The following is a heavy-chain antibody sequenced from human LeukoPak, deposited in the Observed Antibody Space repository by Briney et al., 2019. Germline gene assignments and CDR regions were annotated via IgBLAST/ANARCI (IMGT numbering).Heavy chain of an antibody. J-gene: IGHJ4*02. CDR2: INHSGST. V-gene: IGHV4-34*01. CDR3: ARAIRSYSFDY. Sequence: SETLSLTCAVYGGSFSGYYWSWIRQPPGKGLEWIGEINHSGSTNYNPSLKSRVTISVDTSKNQFSLKLSSVTAADTAVYYCARAIRSYSFDYWGQGTLVTVSS. CDR1: GGSFSGYY. D-gene: IGHD1-26*01.